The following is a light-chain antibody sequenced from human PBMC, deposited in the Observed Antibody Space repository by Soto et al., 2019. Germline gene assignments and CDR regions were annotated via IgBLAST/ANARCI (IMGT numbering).Light chain of an antibody. CDR1: QSISRS. J-gene: IGKJ4*01. CDR3: IQDYNYPLT. V-gene: IGKV1-5*01. Sequence: DIQMTQSPSTLSASVGDRVTITCRASQSISRSLAWYQQKPGKAPNLLIYDASSLESGVPSRFSGSGSGTDFTLTISSLQPEDFATYYCIQDYNYPLTFGGGTKVDI. CDR2: DAS.